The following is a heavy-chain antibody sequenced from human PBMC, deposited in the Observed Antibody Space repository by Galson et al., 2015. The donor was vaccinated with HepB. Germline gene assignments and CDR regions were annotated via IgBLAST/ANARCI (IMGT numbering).Heavy chain of an antibody. CDR3: ARDKTDAGYFDWLSGSYYYYGMDV. CDR1: GYTFTSYA. J-gene: IGHJ6*02. CDR2: INTNTGNP. D-gene: IGHD3-9*01. V-gene: IGHV7-4-1*02. Sequence: SVKVSCKASGYTFTSYAMNWVRQAPGQGLEWMGWINTNTGNPTYAQGFTGRFVFSLDTSVSTAYLQISSLKAEDTAVYYCARDKTDAGYFDWLSGSYYYYGMDVWGQGTTVTVSS.